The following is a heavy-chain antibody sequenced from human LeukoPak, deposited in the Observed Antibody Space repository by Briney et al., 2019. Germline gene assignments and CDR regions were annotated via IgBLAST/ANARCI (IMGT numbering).Heavy chain of an antibody. J-gene: IGHJ4*02. V-gene: IGHV3-33*01. CDR3: ARELSPAVKFYFDS. CDR1: GFTYSSYG. D-gene: IGHD2/OR15-2a*01. Sequence: PGGSLRLSCAASGFTYSSYGMRWVRQAPGKGLEWVAFIWYDGSNKYYADSVKGRFTISRDNSKNAVYLQMNSLRVEDTAVYYCARELSPAVKFYFDSWGQGTQVTVSS. CDR2: IWYDGSNK.